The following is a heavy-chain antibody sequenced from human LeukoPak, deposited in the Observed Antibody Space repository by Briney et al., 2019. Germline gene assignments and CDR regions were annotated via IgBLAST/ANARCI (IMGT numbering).Heavy chain of an antibody. V-gene: IGHV3-23*01. CDR2: ISGGGDDT. CDR3: TKDIVVVPAQGNWFDP. CDR1: GFIFTNYA. Sequence: GGSLRLSCAASGFIFTNYAMTWVRQAPGKGLEWVSSISGGGDDTHYADSVKGRFTISRDTSKNTLYLQMNSLTAEDTAIYYCTKDIVVVPAQGNWFDPWGQGTLVTVSS. D-gene: IGHD2-2*01. J-gene: IGHJ5*02.